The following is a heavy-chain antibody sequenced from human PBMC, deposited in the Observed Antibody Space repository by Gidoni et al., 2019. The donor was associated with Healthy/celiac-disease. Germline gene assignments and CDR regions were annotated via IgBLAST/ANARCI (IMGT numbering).Heavy chain of an antibody. CDR3: ARDHRYALAAAGRFDY. D-gene: IGHD6-13*01. V-gene: IGHV3-33*01. J-gene: IGHJ4*02. CDR2: IWYDGSNK. Sequence: QVQLVESGGGVVQPGRSLRLSCAASGFTFSSYGMHWVRQAPGKGLEWVAVIWYDGSNKYYADSVKGRFTISRDNSKNTLYLQMNSLRAEDTAVYYCARDHRYALAAAGRFDYWGQGTLVTVSS. CDR1: GFTFSSYG.